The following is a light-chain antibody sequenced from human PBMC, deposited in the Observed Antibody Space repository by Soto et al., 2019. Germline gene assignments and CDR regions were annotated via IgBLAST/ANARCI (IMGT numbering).Light chain of an antibody. J-gene: IGKJ5*01. CDR2: DAS. CDR3: QQRSNWPPIT. CDR1: QNIGSY. V-gene: IGKV3-11*01. Sequence: EIVLTQSPATLSLSPGDRATLSCWASQNIGSYVNWFQQKPGQPPRLLIYDASNRATGIPARFSGSGSGTDFTLTISSLEPEDFSVYYCQQRSNWPPITFGQGTRLEIK.